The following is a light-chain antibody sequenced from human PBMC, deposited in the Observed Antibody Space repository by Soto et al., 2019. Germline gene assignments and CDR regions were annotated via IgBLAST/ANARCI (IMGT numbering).Light chain of an antibody. CDR2: DAS. CDR3: QHYGGMWT. CDR1: QIITNR. Sequence: DIQMTQSPSTLSASVGDRVTITCRASQIITNRLAWYQQKPGKAPKVLIYDASNLESGVPSRFSGSRSGTEFILTISSLQPDDFAHYYCQHYGGMWTFGQGTKVDIK. V-gene: IGKV1-5*01. J-gene: IGKJ1*01.